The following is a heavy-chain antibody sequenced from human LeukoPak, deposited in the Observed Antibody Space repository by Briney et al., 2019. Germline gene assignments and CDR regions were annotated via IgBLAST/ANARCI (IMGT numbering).Heavy chain of an antibody. D-gene: IGHD3-16*02. V-gene: IGHV4-38-2*02. CDR3: ARKHITYDYVWGSYRRVFDY. Sequence: KPSETLSLTCTVSGYSISSGYYWGWIRQPPGKGLERIGSIYHSGSTYYNPSLKSRVTISVDTSKNQFSLKLSSVTAADTAVYYCARKHITYDYVWGSYRRVFDYWGQGTLVTVSS. CDR2: IYHSGST. CDR1: GYSISSGYY. J-gene: IGHJ4*02.